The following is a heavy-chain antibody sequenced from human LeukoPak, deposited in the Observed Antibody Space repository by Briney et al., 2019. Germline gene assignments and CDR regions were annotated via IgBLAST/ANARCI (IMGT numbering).Heavy chain of an antibody. D-gene: IGHD4-17*01. V-gene: IGHV3-30-3*01. J-gene: IGHJ3*02. CDR1: GFTFSSYA. Sequence: GGSLRLSCAASGFTFSSYAMHWVRQAPGKGLEWVAVISYDGSNKYYADSVKGRFTISRDNSKNTLYLQMNSLRAEDTAVYYCASATVTTDDAFDIWGQGTMVTVSS. CDR3: ASATVTTDDAFDI. CDR2: ISYDGSNK.